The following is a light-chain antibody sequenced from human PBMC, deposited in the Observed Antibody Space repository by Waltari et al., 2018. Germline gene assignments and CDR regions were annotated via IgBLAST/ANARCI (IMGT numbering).Light chain of an antibody. CDR3: SSYTSSSTWV. J-gene: IGLJ3*02. CDR2: DVS. CDR1: SSDVGGYNY. Sequence: QSALTQPASVSGSPGQSITISCTGTSSDVGGYNYVSWYQQHPGKAPKVIIYDVSKRPSGVSTRVSGSKSGNTASLTISGLQAEDEADYYCSSYTSSSTWVFGGGTKLTVL. V-gene: IGLV2-14*01.